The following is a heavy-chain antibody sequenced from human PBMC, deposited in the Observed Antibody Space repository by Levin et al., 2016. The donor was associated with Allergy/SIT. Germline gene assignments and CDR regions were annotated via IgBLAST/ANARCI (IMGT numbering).Heavy chain of an antibody. CDR1: GYRFSNYW. CDR2: IYPRDSDT. V-gene: IGHV5-51*01. D-gene: IGHD5-24*01. Sequence: GESLKISCKASGYRFSNYWIGWVRQMPGKGLEWMGIIYPRDSDTKYSPSFQGQVTISADTSSNTAYLLFHSLKASDTAIYYCTRTPGKWLQLQLDYFDYWGQGTLVTVSS. J-gene: IGHJ4*02. CDR3: TRTPGKWLQLQLDYFDY.